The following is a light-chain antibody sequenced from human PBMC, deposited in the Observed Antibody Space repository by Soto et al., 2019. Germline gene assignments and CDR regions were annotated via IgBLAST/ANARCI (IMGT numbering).Light chain of an antibody. Sequence: QSVLTQPPSVSGAPEQRATISCTGSSSNIGAGYDVHWYQQLPGTAPKLLIYGNSNRPSGVPDRFSGSKSGTSASLAITGLQAEDEADYYCQSYDSSLSGWVFGGGTKLTVL. V-gene: IGLV1-40*01. CDR1: SSNIGAGYD. CDR3: QSYDSSLSGWV. CDR2: GNS. J-gene: IGLJ3*02.